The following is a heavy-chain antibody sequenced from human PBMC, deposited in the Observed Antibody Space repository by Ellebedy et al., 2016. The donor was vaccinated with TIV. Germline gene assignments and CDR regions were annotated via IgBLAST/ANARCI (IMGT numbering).Heavy chain of an antibody. V-gene: IGHV3-30*18. J-gene: IGHJ6*03. CDR2: ISYDGSNK. CDR1: GFTFSSYG. CDR3: AKDPKRFYYYYYMDV. Sequence: GESLKISXAASGFTFSSYGMHWVRQAPGKGLEWVAVISYDGSNKYYADSVKGRFTISRDNSKNTLYLQMNSLRAEDTAVYYCAKDPKRFYYYYYMDVWGKGTTVTVSS.